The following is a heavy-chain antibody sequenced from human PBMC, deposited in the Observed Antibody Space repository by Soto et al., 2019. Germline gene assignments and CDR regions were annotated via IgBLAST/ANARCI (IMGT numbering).Heavy chain of an antibody. V-gene: IGHV4-39*01. D-gene: IGHD3-10*01. Sequence: SETLSLTCTVSGGSISSSDYYWGWIRQPPGKGLEWIGSIYYSGSTYYNPSLKSRVTISVDTSKNQFSLKLSFVTAADTAVYYCARPTRFGEPPGWFDPWGQGTLVTVS. J-gene: IGHJ5*02. CDR3: ARPTRFGEPPGWFDP. CDR2: IYYSGST. CDR1: GGSISSSDYY.